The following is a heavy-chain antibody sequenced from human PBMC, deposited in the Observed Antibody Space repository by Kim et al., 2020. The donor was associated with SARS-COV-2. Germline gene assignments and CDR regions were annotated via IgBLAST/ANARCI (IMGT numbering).Heavy chain of an antibody. CDR1: GFTFSSYS. J-gene: IGHJ6*02. V-gene: IGHV3-21*01. D-gene: IGHD3-9*01. CDR3: ARDGRKTVLRYFDWSYGMDV. CDR2: ISSSSSYI. Sequence: GGSLRLSCAASGFTFSSYSMNWVRQAPGKGLEWVSSISSSSSYIYYADSVKGRFTISRVNAKNSLYLQMNSLRAEDTAVYYCARDGRKTVLRYFDWSYGMDVWGQGTTVTVSS.